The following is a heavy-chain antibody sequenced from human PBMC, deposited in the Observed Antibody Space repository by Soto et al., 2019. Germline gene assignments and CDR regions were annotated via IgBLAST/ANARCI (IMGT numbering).Heavy chain of an antibody. CDR3: ARAIWETYGMDV. D-gene: IGHD3-9*01. V-gene: IGHV3-64*01. CDR2: ISSNGGST. CDR1: GFTFSSYA. J-gene: IGHJ6*02. Sequence: GGSLRLSWAASGFTFSSYAMHSVRQAPGKGLEYVSAISSNGGSTYYANSVKGRFTISRDNSKNTLYLQMGSLRAEDMAVYYCARAIWETYGMDVWGQGTTVTVSS.